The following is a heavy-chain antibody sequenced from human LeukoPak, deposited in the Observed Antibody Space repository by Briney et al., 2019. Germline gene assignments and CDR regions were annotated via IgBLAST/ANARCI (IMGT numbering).Heavy chain of an antibody. CDR3: ARDQRGFSYSKYYFDY. CDR1: GFSFSSYG. D-gene: IGHD5-18*01. J-gene: IGHJ4*02. V-gene: IGHV3-33*01. Sequence: GRSLRLSCAASGFSFSSYGMHWVRQAPGKGLEWVAVIWYDGTNKYYADSVKGRFTISRDNSKNTLYLQMNSLRAEDTAVYYCARDQRGFSYSKYYFDYWGQGTLVTVAS. CDR2: IWYDGTNK.